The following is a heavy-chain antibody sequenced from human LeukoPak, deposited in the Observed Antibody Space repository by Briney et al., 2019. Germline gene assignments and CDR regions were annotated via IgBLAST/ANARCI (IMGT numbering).Heavy chain of an antibody. V-gene: IGHV4-34*01. CDR1: GGSFSGYY. J-gene: IGHJ4*02. CDR3: ARGRWIQLWFPSPELSRFDY. Sequence: PSETLSLTCAVYGGSFSGYYWSWIRQPPGKGPEWIGEINHSGSTNYNPSLKSRVTISVDTSKNQFSLKLSSVTAADTAVYYCARGRWIQLWFPSPELSRFDYWGQGTLVTVSS. D-gene: IGHD5-18*01. CDR2: INHSGST.